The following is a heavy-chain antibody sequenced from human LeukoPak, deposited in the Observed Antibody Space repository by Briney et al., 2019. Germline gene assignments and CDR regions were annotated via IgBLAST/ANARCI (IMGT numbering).Heavy chain of an antibody. CDR3: AGYYGGY. D-gene: IGHD2-21*01. Sequence: SETLSLTCAVYGGSFSGYYWSWIRQPPGKGLEWIGEINHSGSTNYNPSLKSRVTISVDTSKNQFSLKLSPVAAADTAVYYCAGYYGGYWGQGTLVTVSS. J-gene: IGHJ4*02. CDR1: GGSFSGYY. V-gene: IGHV4-34*01. CDR2: INHSGST.